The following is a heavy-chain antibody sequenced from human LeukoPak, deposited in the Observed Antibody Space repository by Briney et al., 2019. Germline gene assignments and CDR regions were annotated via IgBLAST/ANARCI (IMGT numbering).Heavy chain of an antibody. D-gene: IGHD4-23*01. V-gene: IGHV3-21*01. CDR1: GFTVSNNF. Sequence: GGSLRLSCAASGFTVSNNFMNWVRQAPGKGLEWVSFISSSSSYIYYVDSGKGRFTISRDNAKNSLHLQMNSLRAEDTAVYYCARDSGGGNLDYWGQGTLVIVSS. J-gene: IGHJ4*02. CDR3: ARDSGGGNLDY. CDR2: ISSSSSYI.